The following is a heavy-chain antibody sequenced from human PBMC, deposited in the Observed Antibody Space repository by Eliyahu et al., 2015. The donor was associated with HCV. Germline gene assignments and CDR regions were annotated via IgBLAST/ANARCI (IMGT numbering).Heavy chain of an antibody. D-gene: IGHD3-3*01. CDR1: SXSISGDNYF. V-gene: IGHV4-39*02. CDR2: ISYSGSA. J-gene: IGHJ5*02. CDR3: ARYVRFSDWFDP. Sequence: QLQLQESGPGLVKPSETLSLTCTVSSXSISGDNYFWGWIRXPPGKGLEWIGSISYSGSAYWNPSLTSRITMSVDTSKNHFSLKLTSVTAADTAMYYCARYVRFSDWFDPWGRGTLVTVSS.